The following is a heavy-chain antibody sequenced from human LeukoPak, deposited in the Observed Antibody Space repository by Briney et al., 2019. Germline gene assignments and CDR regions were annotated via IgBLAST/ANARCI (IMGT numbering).Heavy chain of an antibody. V-gene: IGHV1-24*01. CDR2: FDPEDGET. CDR1: GYTLTELS. Sequence: EASVKVSCKVSGYTLTELSMHWVRQAPGKGLEWMGGFDPEDGETIYAQKFQGRVTMTEDTSTDTAYMELSSLRSEDTAVYYCATTPRGCTNGVCRYYYYYYGMDVWGQGTTVTVSS. D-gene: IGHD2-8*01. CDR3: ATTPRGCTNGVCRYYYYYYGMDV. J-gene: IGHJ6*02.